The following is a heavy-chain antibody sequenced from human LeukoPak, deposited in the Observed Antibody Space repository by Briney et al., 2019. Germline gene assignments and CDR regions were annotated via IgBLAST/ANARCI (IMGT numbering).Heavy chain of an antibody. J-gene: IGHJ5*02. CDR3: ARALGA. CDR2: IYHSGST. Sequence: SETLSLTCTVSGYSISSGYYWGWIRQPPGKGLEWIGSIYHSGSTYYNPSLKSRVTISVDTSKNQFSLKLSSVTAADTAVYYCARALGAWGQGTLVTVSS. CDR1: GYSISSGYY. V-gene: IGHV4-38-2*02.